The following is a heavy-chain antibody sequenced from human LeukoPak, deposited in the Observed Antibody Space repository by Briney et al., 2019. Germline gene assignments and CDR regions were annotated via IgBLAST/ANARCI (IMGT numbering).Heavy chain of an antibody. D-gene: IGHD3/OR15-3a*01. CDR3: ARQTDSGLLTLP. CDR2: IYYTGNT. J-gene: IGHJ4*02. CDR1: GISISSSNSY. V-gene: IGHV4-39*01. Sequence: SETLSLTCTVSGISISSSNSYWGWIRQPPGKGLEWIGSIYYTGNTYYNASLKSRVTISIDTSKNQISLRLTSVTAADTAMYYCARQTDSGLLTLPGGQGTLVTVSS.